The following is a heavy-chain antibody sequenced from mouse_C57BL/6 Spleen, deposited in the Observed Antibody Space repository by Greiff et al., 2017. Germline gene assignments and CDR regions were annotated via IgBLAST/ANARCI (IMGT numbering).Heavy chain of an antibody. CDR2: IDPSDSYT. J-gene: IGHJ2*01. Sequence: QVQLQQPGAELVKPGASVKLSCKASGYTFTSYWMQWVKQRPGQGLEWIGEIDPSDSYTNYNQKFKGKSTLTVDKSSSTAYMQLSSLTSEDSAVYYCARGRSSLFDYWGQGTTLTVSS. V-gene: IGHV1-50*01. CDR3: ARGRSSLFDY. D-gene: IGHD1-1*01. CDR1: GYTFTSYW.